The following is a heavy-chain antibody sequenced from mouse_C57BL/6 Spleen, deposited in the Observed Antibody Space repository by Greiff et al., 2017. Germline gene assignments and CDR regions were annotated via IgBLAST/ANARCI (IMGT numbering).Heavy chain of an antibody. CDR3: ARVYGGSAWFAY. D-gene: IGHD1-1*02. Sequence: QVQLQQPGAELVKPGASVKLSCKASGYTFTSYWMHWVKQRPGQGLEWIGMIHPNSGSTNYNEKFKSKATLTVDKSSSTAYMQLSSLTSENSAVYYGARVYGGSAWFAYWGQGTLVTVSA. CDR2: IHPNSGST. V-gene: IGHV1-64*01. CDR1: GYTFTSYW. J-gene: IGHJ3*01.